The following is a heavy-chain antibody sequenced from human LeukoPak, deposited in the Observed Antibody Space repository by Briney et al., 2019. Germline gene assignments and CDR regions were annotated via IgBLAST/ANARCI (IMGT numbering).Heavy chain of an antibody. J-gene: IGHJ4*02. CDR1: GSTFHDYA. CDR3: AKGPTYSSSSLFDY. D-gene: IGHD6-6*01. V-gene: IGHV3-9*03. Sequence: GRSLRLSCAASGSTFHDYAMHWVRQAPGKGLEWVSGISWNGGTIDYADSVKGRFTISRDNAKNSLYLQMNSLRPEDMALYYCAKGPTYSSSSLFDYWGQGILVAVSS. CDR2: ISWNGGTI.